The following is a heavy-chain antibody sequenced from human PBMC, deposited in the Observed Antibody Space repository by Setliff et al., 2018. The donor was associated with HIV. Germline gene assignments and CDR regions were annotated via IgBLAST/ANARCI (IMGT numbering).Heavy chain of an antibody. CDR1: GGSISSSDYY. CDR2: IFYSGTT. D-gene: IGHD3-10*01. V-gene: IGHV4-39*07. Sequence: KTSETLSLTCTVSGGSISSSDYYWGWIRQPPGKGLEWIGSIFYSGTTNYNPSLKSRVTISVDRSKNQFSLKLSSVTAADTAMYYCAREISVVRGRDYWGQGTLVTVSS. CDR3: AREISVVRGRDY. J-gene: IGHJ4*02.